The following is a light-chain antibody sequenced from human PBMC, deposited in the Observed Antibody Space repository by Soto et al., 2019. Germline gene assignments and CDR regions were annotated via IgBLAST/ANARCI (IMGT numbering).Light chain of an antibody. CDR2: AAS. J-gene: IGKJ3*01. V-gene: IGKV3-20*01. CDR3: QQYGSSLFS. Sequence: EIVLTQSPGTLSLSPGERATLSCRASQSVRSAFLAWYQQKPGQAPRLLIYAASRRATGIPDRFSGSGSGTDFTLTISRREPEDFAVYYCQQYGSSLFSFGPGTKVDIK. CDR1: QSVRSAF.